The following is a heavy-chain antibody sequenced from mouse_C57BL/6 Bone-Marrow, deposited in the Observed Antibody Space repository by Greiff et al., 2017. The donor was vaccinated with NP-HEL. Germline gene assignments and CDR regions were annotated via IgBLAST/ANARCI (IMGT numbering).Heavy chain of an antibody. V-gene: IGHV1-53*01. CDR3: ARAPITTVVADWYVDV. D-gene: IGHD1-1*01. CDR1: GYTFTSYW. Sequence: QVQLQQPGTELVKPGASVKLSCKASGYTFTSYWMHWVKQRPGQGLEWIGNINPSNGGTNYNEKFKSKATLTVDKSSSPAYMQLSSLTSEDSAVYYCARAPITTVVADWYVDVWGTGTTVTVSS. CDR2: INPSNGGT. J-gene: IGHJ1*03.